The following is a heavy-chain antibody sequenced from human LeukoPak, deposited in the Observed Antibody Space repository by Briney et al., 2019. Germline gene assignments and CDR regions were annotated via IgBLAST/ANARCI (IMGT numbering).Heavy chain of an antibody. CDR2: ISAYNGNT. CDR1: GYTFTSYG. Sequence: ASVKVSCKASGYTFTSYGISWVRQAPGQGLEWMGGISAYNGNTNYAQKLQGRVTMTTDTSTSTAYMELRSLRSDDTAVYYCARDKYCSSTSCSRWDYYYYGMDVWGQGTTVTVSS. CDR3: ARDKYCSSTSCSRWDYYYYGMDV. V-gene: IGHV1-18*01. D-gene: IGHD2-2*01. J-gene: IGHJ6*02.